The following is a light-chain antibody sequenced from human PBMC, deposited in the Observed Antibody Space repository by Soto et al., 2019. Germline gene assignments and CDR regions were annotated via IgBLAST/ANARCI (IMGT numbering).Light chain of an antibody. CDR3: QQFGSSSFT. J-gene: IGKJ3*01. CDR1: QSVSSSY. V-gene: IGKV3-20*01. CDR2: GAS. Sequence: EIVLTQSPGTLSLSPGERATLSCRASQSVSSSYLAWYQQKPGQAPRLLIYGASSRATGIPARFSGSGSGTDFTLTISRLEPEDFAVYYCQQFGSSSFTFGPGTKVDIK.